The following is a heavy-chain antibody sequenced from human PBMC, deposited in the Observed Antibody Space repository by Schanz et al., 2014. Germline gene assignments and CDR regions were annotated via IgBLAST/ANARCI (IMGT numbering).Heavy chain of an antibody. CDR1: GFTFSDYY. J-gene: IGHJ3*02. V-gene: IGHV3-11*01. CDR2: ISRDGTTS. Sequence: QVQLVDSGGGLVKPGGSLRLSCAASGFTFSDYYMTWIRQAPGKGLEWVSDISRDGTTSYYADSVKGRFTISRDNAKNSLYLEMTSLRGEDTAVYYCARENLNWEAFDIWGQGTVVTVSS. D-gene: IGHD7-27*01. CDR3: ARENLNWEAFDI.